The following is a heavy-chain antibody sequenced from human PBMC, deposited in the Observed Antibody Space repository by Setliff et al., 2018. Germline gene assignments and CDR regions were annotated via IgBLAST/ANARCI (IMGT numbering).Heavy chain of an antibody. J-gene: IGHJ6*03. CDR3: VREGVDSRSSTDYRYYMDV. V-gene: IGHV1-69*05. CDR1: GGTFSSYG. Sequence: SVKVSCKASGGTFSSYGISWVRQAPGQGLEWMGGTIPIFGTPGYARKFQGRVTIITDESTSTAYMQLSSLGSEDTAVYYCVREGVDSRSSTDYRYYMDVWGKGTTVTVSS. D-gene: IGHD3-22*01. CDR2: TIPIFGTP.